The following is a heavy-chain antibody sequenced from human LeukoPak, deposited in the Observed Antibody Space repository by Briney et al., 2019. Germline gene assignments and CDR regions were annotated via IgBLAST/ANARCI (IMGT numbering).Heavy chain of an antibody. V-gene: IGHV1-18*01. J-gene: IGHJ3*02. CDR3: ARGRRRLQPFDI. CDR2: ISAYNGYT. D-gene: IGHD5-12*01. CDR1: GYIFTSYG. Sequence: ASVKLSCKASGYIFTSYGISWVRQAPGQGLEWMGWISAYNGYTNYAQKLQGRVTMITDTSTSTAYMELRSLRSDDTAVYYCARGRRRLQPFDIWGQRWLASVSS.